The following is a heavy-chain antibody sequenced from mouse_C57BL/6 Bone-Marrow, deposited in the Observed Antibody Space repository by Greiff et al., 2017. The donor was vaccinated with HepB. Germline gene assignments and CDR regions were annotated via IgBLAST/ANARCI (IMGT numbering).Heavy chain of an antibody. J-gene: IGHJ4*01. CDR3: ARHYYGSSLYAMDY. V-gene: IGHV5-16*01. D-gene: IGHD1-1*01. Sequence: EVMLVESEGGLVQPGSSMKLSCTASGFTFSDYYMAWVRQVPEKGLEWVANINYDGSSTYYLDSLKSRFIISRDNAKNILYLQMSSLKSEDTATYYCARHYYGSSLYAMDYWGQGTSVTVSS. CDR1: GFTFSDYY. CDR2: INYDGSST.